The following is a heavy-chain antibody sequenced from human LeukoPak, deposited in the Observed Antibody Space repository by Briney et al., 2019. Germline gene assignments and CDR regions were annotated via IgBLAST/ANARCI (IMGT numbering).Heavy chain of an antibody. J-gene: IGHJ4*02. CDR2: ISSSGTTI. CDR1: GFTFSSYS. V-gene: IGHV3-48*01. Sequence: GGSLRLSCAASGFTFSSYSMNWVRQAPGKGLEWVSYISSSGTTIYYADSVKGRFTISRDNSKDTLYLQMNSLRAEDTAVYYCARRVGATHFDSWGQGTLVTVSS. D-gene: IGHD1-26*01. CDR3: ARRVGATHFDS.